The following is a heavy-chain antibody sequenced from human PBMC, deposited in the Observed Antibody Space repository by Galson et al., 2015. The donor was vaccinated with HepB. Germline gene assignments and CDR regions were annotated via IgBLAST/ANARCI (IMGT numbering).Heavy chain of an antibody. D-gene: IGHD3-10*01. CDR2: ISPNSGGT. CDR3: AISYYYGSGSSTLDS. V-gene: IGHV1-2*02. Sequence: SGYSFTGYYIYWVRQAPGQGLEWMGWISPNSGGTKYTEKLQGRVTMTRDTSIRTAFMELSSLRSDDTAIYYCAISYYYGSGSSTLDSWGQGTLVTVSS. CDR1: GYSFTGYY. J-gene: IGHJ4*02.